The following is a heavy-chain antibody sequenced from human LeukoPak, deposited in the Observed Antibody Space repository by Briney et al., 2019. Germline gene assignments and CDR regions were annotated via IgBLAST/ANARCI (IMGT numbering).Heavy chain of an antibody. CDR3: ARLLVGWGDPTAL. CDR1: GGTFSSYA. CDR2: IIPIFGTA. J-gene: IGHJ4*02. V-gene: IGHV1-69*13. Sequence: GASVKVSCKASGGTFSSYAISWVRQAPGQGLEWMGGIIPIFGTANYAQKFQGRVTITADESTSTAYMELSSLRSEDTAVYYCARLLVGWGDPTALWGQGTQVTVSS. D-gene: IGHD1-26*01.